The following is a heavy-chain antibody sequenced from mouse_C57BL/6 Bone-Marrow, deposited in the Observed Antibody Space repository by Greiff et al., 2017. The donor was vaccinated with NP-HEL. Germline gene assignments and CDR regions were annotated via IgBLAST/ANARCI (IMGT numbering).Heavy chain of an antibody. V-gene: IGHV5-15*01. Sequence: EVKLVESGGGLVQPGGSLKLSCAASGFTFSDYGMAWVRQAPRKGPEWVAFISNLAYSIYYADTVTGRFTISRENAKNTLYLEMSSLRSEDTAMYYCARRGGYYGLYWYFDVWGTGTTVTVSS. CDR2: ISNLAYSI. CDR3: ARRGGYYGLYWYFDV. J-gene: IGHJ1*03. D-gene: IGHD1-1*01. CDR1: GFTFSDYG.